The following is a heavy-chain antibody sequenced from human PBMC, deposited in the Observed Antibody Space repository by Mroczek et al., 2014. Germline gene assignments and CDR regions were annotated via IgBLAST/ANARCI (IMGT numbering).Heavy chain of an antibody. J-gene: IGHJ4*02. D-gene: IGHD3-3*01. Sequence: VQLVQSGAEVKKPGASVKVSCKASGYTFTSYGISWVRQAPGQGLEWMGWISAYNGNTNYAQKLQGRVTMTTDTSTSTAYMELRSLRSDDTAVYYCARDWGYDFWSGQSGNRTFDYWGQGTLVTVSS. V-gene: IGHV1-18*01. CDR1: GYTFTSYG. CDR3: ARDWGYDFWSGQSGNRTFDY. CDR2: ISAYNGNT.